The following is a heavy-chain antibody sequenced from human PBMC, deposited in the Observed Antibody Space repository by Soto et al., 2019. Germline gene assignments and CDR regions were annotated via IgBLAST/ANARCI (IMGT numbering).Heavy chain of an antibody. CDR1: GYTLTSYG. CDR2: ISTYNGHT. CDR3: AREWQQLGQGDDYYSGMDV. V-gene: IGHV1-18*01. J-gene: IGHJ6*02. D-gene: IGHD6-13*01. Sequence: QAQLVQSGTEVKKPGASVKVSCKASGYTLTSYGISWVRQAPGQGLEWMGWISTYNGHTNYAQKVQGRVTMTTDTTTSTAYIELRSLRSDDTAGYYCAREWQQLGQGDDYYSGMDVWGQGTTVTVSS.